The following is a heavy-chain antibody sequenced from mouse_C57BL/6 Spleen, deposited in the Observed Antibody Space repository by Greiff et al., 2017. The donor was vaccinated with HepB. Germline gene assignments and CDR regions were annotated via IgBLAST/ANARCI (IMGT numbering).Heavy chain of an antibody. D-gene: IGHD2-4*01. V-gene: IGHV1-82*01. J-gene: IGHJ3*01. Sequence: VQLQQSGPELVKPGASVKISCKASGYAFSSSWMNWVKQRPGKGLEWIGRIYPGDGDTNYNGKFKGNATLTADKSSSTAYMQLSSLTSEDSAVYFCARGDYTWFAYWGQGTLVTVSA. CDR1: GYAFSSSW. CDR2: IYPGDGDT. CDR3: ARGDYTWFAY.